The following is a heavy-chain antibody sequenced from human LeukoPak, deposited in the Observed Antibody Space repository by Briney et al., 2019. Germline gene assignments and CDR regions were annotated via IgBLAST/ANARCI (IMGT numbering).Heavy chain of an antibody. Sequence: IPSETLSLTSAVPGGSISSSNWCSWVRQPPGTATELIGEIYHSGSTNYNPSLKSRVTISVDKSKNQFSLKLTSVTAADTAAYYCARQGDSGWYYFDYWGQGTLVTVSS. CDR1: GGSISSSNW. V-gene: IGHV4-4*02. CDR2: IYHSGST. CDR3: ARQGDSGWYYFDY. D-gene: IGHD6-19*01. J-gene: IGHJ4*02.